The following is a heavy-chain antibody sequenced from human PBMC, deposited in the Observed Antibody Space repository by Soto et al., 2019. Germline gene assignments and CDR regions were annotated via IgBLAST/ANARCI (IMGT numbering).Heavy chain of an antibody. CDR2: IIPIFGTA. CDR1: GGTFSSYA. Sequence: GASVKVSCKASGGTFSSYAISWVRQAPGQGLEWMGGIIPIFGTANYAQKFQGRVTMTTDTSTSTAYMELRSLRSDDTAVYYCARNPVVVVTVGWFDPWGQGTLVTVSS. V-gene: IGHV1-69*05. J-gene: IGHJ5*02. D-gene: IGHD2-15*01. CDR3: ARNPVVVVTVGWFDP.